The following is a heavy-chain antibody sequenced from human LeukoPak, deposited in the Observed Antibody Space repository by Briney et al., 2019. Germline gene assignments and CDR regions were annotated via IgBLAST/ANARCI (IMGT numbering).Heavy chain of an antibody. Sequence: SETLSLTCTVSGGSIGSYYWSWIRQPPGKGLEWIGYIYYSGSTNYNPSLKSRVTISVDTSKNQFSLKLSSVTAADTAVYYCAGSHSLLWFGESHFDIWGQGTMVTVSS. CDR3: AGSHSLLWFGESHFDI. CDR2: IYYSGST. J-gene: IGHJ3*02. CDR1: GGSIGSYY. D-gene: IGHD3-10*01. V-gene: IGHV4-59*01.